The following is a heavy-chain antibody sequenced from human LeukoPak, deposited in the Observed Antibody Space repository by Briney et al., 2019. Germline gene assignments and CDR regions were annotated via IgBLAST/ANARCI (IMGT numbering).Heavy chain of an antibody. Sequence: SETLSLTCAVSGYSISSGYYWGWIRQPPGKGLEWIGSIYHSGSTYYNPSPKSRVTISVDTSKNQFSLKLSSVTAADTAVYYCARPGIVGATTPFDYWGQGTLVTVSS. CDR2: IYHSGST. CDR1: GYSISSGYY. V-gene: IGHV4-38-2*01. CDR3: ARPGIVGATTPFDY. D-gene: IGHD1-26*01. J-gene: IGHJ4*02.